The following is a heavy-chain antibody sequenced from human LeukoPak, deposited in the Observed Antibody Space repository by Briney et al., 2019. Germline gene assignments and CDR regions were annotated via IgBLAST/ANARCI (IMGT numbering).Heavy chain of an antibody. D-gene: IGHD2-15*01. CDR3: AREDCSGGSCYSGYNWFDP. CDR1: GFTVSSNY. V-gene: IGHV3-66*01. J-gene: IGHJ5*02. CDR2: IYSGGST. Sequence: GGSLRLSCAASGFTVSSNYMSWVRQAPGKGLEWVSVIYSGGSTYYADSVKGRFTISGDNSKNTLYLQMNNLRAEDTAVYYCAREDCSGGSCYSGYNWFDPWGQGTLVTVSS.